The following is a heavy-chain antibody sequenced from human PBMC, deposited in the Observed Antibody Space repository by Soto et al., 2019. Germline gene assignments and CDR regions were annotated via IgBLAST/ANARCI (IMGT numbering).Heavy chain of an antibody. CDR2: IKQDGSEK. V-gene: IGHV3-7*01. D-gene: IGHD3-3*01. Sequence: GGSLRLSCAASGFTFSSYWMSWVRQAPGKGLEWVANIKQDGSEKYYVDSVKGRFTISRDNAKNSLYLQMNSLRAEDTAVYYCARGLPRIFGVVIIPEYLMNLDYWGQGTLVTVSS. CDR1: GFTFSSYW. CDR3: ARGLPRIFGVVIIPEYLMNLDY. J-gene: IGHJ4*02.